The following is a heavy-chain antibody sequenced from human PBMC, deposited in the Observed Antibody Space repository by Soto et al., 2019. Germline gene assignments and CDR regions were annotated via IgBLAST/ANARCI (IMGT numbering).Heavy chain of an antibody. CDR1: GFTFSSYG. D-gene: IGHD5-18*01. CDR3: ERATLSGYSYDPDAFDI. Sequence: QVQLVESGGGVVQPGRSLRLSCAASGFTFSSYGMHWVRQAPGKGLEWVAVIWYDGSNKYYADSVKGRFTISRDNSKKTMYLQMNSLRADDTAVYYCERATLSGYSYDPDAFDIWGQGTMVTVSS. V-gene: IGHV3-33*01. CDR2: IWYDGSNK. J-gene: IGHJ3*02.